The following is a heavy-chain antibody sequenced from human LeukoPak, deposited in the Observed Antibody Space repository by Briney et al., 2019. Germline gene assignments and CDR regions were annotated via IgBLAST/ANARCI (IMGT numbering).Heavy chain of an antibody. CDR3: ARDPLTYDSSGYYYGDAFDI. Sequence: PSETLSLTCAVYDGSFSGYYWSWIRQPPGKGLEWIGEINHSGSTNYNPSLNSRVTISVDTSKNQFSLKLSSVTAADTAVYYCARDPLTYDSSGYYYGDAFDIWGQGTMVTVSS. D-gene: IGHD3-22*01. V-gene: IGHV4-34*01. J-gene: IGHJ3*02. CDR1: DGSFSGYY. CDR2: INHSGST.